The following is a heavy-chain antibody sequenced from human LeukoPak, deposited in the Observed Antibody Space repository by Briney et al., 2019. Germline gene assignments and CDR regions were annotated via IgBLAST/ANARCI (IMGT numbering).Heavy chain of an antibody. Sequence: GGSLRLSCATFGFAFSDYWMTWVRQVPGKGLEWVANINREGNENYYVDSVKGRFTISRDNAKNSVDLQMDSLRVEDTAVYYWARVGTWELDFWGQGTLVTVSS. CDR3: ARVGTWELDF. CDR2: INREGNEN. CDR1: GFAFSDYW. V-gene: IGHV3-7*01. D-gene: IGHD1-26*01. J-gene: IGHJ4*02.